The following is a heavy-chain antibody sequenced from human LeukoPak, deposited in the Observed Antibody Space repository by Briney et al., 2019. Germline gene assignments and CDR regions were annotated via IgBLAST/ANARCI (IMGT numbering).Heavy chain of an antibody. Sequence: HPGGSLRLSCAASGFTFSSYAMHWVRQAPGKGLEWVAVISYDGSNKYYADSVKGRFTISRDNSKNTLYLQMNSLRAEDTAVYYCARDIVPAAMGVDWFDPWGQGTLVTVSS. CDR2: ISYDGSNK. CDR3: ARDIVPAAMGVDWFDP. D-gene: IGHD2-2*01. CDR1: GFTFSSYA. V-gene: IGHV3-30*04. J-gene: IGHJ5*02.